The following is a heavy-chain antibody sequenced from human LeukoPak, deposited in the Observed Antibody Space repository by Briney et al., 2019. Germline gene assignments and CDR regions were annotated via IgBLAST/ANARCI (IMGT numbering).Heavy chain of an antibody. J-gene: IGHJ4*02. CDR2: ISYDGSNK. Sequence: GGSLRLSCAASGFTISSYAMRWVRQARGKGLEWVAVISYDGSNKYYADSVKGRFTISRDNSKNTLYLQMNSLRAEDTAVYYCAREPPGATGTTRAFDYWGQGTLVTVSS. CDR3: AREPPGATGTTRAFDY. D-gene: IGHD1-1*01. V-gene: IGHV3-30*04. CDR1: GFTISSYA.